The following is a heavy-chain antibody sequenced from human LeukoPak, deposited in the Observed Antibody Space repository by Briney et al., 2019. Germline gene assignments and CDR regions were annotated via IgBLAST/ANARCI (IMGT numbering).Heavy chain of an antibody. CDR1: GFTFDDYA. CDR2: ISWNSGSI. V-gene: IGHV3-9*01. Sequence: PGGSLRLSCAASGFTFDDYAMHWVRQAPGKGLEWVSGISWNSGSIGYADSVKGRFTISRDNAKNSLYLQMNSLRAEDTALYYCAKDRRSSYYYYGMDVRGQGTTVTVPS. J-gene: IGHJ6*02. CDR3: AKDRRSSYYYYGMDV.